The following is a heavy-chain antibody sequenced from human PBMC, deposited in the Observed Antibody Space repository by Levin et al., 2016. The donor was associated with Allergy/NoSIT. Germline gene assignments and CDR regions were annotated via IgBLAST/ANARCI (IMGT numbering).Heavy chain of an antibody. CDR3: ARGVIVSTSHGLDS. V-gene: IGHV4-38-2*02. CDR2: IYKDGST. D-gene: IGHD5/OR15-5a*01. Sequence: SETLSLTCNVSGYSISRGYYWGWIRQPPGKGLEWIGSIYKDGSTFDNPSLKSRVTMSVDTSKNQFSLKLSSVTAADTAVYFCARGVIVSTSHGLDSWGQGTLVTVSS. CDR1: GYSISRGYY. J-gene: IGHJ4*02.